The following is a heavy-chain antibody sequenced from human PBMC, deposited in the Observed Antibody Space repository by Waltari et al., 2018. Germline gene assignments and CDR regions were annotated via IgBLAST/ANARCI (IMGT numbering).Heavy chain of an antibody. CDR1: DSSISSGFY. J-gene: IGHJ4*02. D-gene: IGHD6-19*01. Sequence: QVHLQVSGPGLVTPSETLSLTCAVSDSSISSGFYGGWIRKPPGKGMEWIGSINQSGSTYYNPSFRSRVTISVSTSKNQFSLKLSPVTAADTAVYYCATKRESSASGFDYWGQGTLVTVSS. CDR3: ATKRESSASGFDY. V-gene: IGHV4-38-2*01. CDR2: INQSGST.